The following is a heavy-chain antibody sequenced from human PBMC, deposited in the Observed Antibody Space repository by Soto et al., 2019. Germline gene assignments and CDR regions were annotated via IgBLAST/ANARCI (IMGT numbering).Heavy chain of an antibody. V-gene: IGHV3-9*01. CDR1: GFTFDDYA. CDR2: ISWNSGSI. D-gene: IGHD6-13*01. Sequence: EVQLVESGGGLVQPGRSLRLSCAASGFTFDDYAMHWVQQAPGKGLEWVSGISWNSGSIGYADSVKGRFTISRDNAKNSLYLQMNSLRAEDSALYYCAKVGTEYYYYYYMDVWGNGTTVTVSS. CDR3: AKVGTEYYYYYYMDV. J-gene: IGHJ6*03.